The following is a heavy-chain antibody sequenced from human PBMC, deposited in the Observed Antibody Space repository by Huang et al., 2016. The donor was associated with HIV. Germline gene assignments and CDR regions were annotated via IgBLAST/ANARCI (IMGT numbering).Heavy chain of an antibody. D-gene: IGHD3-22*01. CDR3: AREYYYDNSGYYFDY. CDR2: IIPIVGTP. J-gene: IGHJ4*02. Sequence: QVQLVQSGAEVKKPGSSVTVSCKASGGTFTTYTITWVRQAPGQGLEWMGGIIPIVGTPNYAQQFQGRGTITADEATSTADMELSSLRSEDTAVYYCAREYYYDNSGYYFDYWGQGTLVTVSS. V-gene: IGHV1-69*13. CDR1: GGTFTTYT.